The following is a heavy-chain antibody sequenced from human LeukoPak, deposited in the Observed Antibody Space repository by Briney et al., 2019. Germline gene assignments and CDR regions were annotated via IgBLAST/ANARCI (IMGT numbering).Heavy chain of an antibody. CDR2: IYYSGST. D-gene: IGHD5-24*01. V-gene: IGHV4-61*01. J-gene: IGHJ4*02. CDR3: ARDRRRDGYTWIY. CDR1: GGSISSSSYY. Sequence: PSETLSLTCTVSGGSISSSSYYWSWIRQPPGKGLEWIGYIYYSGSTNYNPSLKSRVTISVDTSKCQFSLKLSSVTAADTAVYYCARDRRRDGYTWIYWGQGTLVTVSS.